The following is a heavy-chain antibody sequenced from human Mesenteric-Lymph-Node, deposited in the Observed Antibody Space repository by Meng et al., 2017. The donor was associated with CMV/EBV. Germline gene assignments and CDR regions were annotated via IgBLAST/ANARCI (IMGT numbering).Heavy chain of an antibody. CDR2: INPSGGST. V-gene: IGHV1-46*01. CDR1: GYTFTSYY. J-gene: IGHJ6*01. Sequence: ASVKVSCKASGYTFTSYYMHWVRQAPGQGLEWMGIINPSGGSTSYAQKFQGRVTMTRDTSTSTVYMGLSSLRCDDTAVYYCARVGDYTYGMDVWGQGTTVTVSS. CDR3: ARVGDYTYGMDV.